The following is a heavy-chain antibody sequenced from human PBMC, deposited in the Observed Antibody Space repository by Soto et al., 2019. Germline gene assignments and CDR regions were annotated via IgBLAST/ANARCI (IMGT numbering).Heavy chain of an antibody. V-gene: IGHV1-69*01. Sequence: QLVQSGSEVKKPGSSVKVSCQASGGTFSGYVVTWVRQAPGQGLEWMGEFVPLFGTTNYAQRFSGRITRTADEATSTAYMELRTLRSDDAAVYYCATHGLGVSSPPYLDTGGQGTLVTVSS. CDR2: FVPLFGTT. D-gene: IGHD2-21*01. CDR3: ATHGLGVSSPPYLDT. CDR1: GGTFSGYV. J-gene: IGHJ5*02.